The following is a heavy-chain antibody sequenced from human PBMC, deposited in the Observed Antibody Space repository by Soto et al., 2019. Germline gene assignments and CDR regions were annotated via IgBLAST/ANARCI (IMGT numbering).Heavy chain of an antibody. Sequence: GGSLRLSCAASGFTFRSFDMSWVRQAPGKGLEWVSGISGSGGSTYCADSVKGRFTISRDNSKNTLYLQMNSLRAEDTAVYYCAKLDLGYCSTTSCRAFDPWGQGTLVTVSS. D-gene: IGHD2-2*01. CDR2: ISGSGGST. V-gene: IGHV3-23*01. CDR1: GFTFRSFD. J-gene: IGHJ5*02. CDR3: AKLDLGYCSTTSCRAFDP.